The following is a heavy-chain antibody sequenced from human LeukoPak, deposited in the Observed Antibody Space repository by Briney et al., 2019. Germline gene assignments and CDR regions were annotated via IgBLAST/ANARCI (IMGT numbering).Heavy chain of an antibody. J-gene: IGHJ4*02. D-gene: IGHD5-18*01. CDR3: ARGGAAMAYY. V-gene: IGHV3-48*01. CDR1: GFIFSSYG. CDR2: ISSSSTPI. Sequence: PGGSLRLSCAASGFIFSSYGMIWVRQAPGKGLEWISYISSSSTPIYYADSVKGRFTISRDNAKNSLYLQMNSLRAEDTAVYYCARGGAAMAYYWGQGTLVTVSS.